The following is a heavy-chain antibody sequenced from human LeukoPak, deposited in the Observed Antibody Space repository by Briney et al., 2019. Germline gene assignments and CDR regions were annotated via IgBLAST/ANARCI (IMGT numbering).Heavy chain of an antibody. Sequence: PGGSLRLSCAASGFTFSSYWMSWVRQAPGKGLEWVSGINWNGGSTGYADSVKGRFTISRDNAKNSLYLQMNSLRAEDTALYYCARDYDPYDAFDIWGQGTMVTVSS. CDR1: GFTFSSYW. CDR3: ARDYDPYDAFDI. V-gene: IGHV3-20*04. J-gene: IGHJ3*02. D-gene: IGHD3-3*01. CDR2: INWNGGST.